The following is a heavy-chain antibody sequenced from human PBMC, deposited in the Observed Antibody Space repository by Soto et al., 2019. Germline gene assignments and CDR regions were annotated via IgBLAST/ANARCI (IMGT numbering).Heavy chain of an antibody. D-gene: IGHD3-16*01. V-gene: IGHV3-33*01. CDR3: ARDWGKLTGAAFDI. J-gene: IGHJ3*02. CDR2: IWYDGSNK. Sequence: QVQLVESGGVVVQPGRSLRLSCAASGFTFSSYGMHWVRQAPGKGLEWVAVIWYDGSNKYYADSVKGRFTISRDNSKNTLYLQMNSLRAEDTAVYYCARDWGKLTGAAFDIWGQGTMVTVSS. CDR1: GFTFSSYG.